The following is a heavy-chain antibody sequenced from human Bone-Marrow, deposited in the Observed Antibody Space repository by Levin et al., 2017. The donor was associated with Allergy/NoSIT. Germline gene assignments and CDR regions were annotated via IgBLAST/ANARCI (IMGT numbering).Heavy chain of an antibody. CDR1: GGSIGSGSYY. J-gene: IGHJ4*02. CDR3: ARFSCGGTNCPFDY. V-gene: IGHV4-39*01. Sequence: KASETLSLTCTVSGGSIGSGSYYWGWVRQPPGKGLEWIGGSTYYNPSLKSRLSLSVDTSKNQFSLRLSSVTAADTALYFCARFSCGGTNCPFDYWGQGTLVSVSS. CDR2: ST. D-gene: IGHD2-15*01.